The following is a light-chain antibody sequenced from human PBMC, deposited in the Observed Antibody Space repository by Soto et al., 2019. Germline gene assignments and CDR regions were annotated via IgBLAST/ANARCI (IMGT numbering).Light chain of an antibody. CDR3: QHYNSYSQT. CDR2: DVS. V-gene: IGKV1-5*01. CDR1: QSISSW. Sequence: DIQMTQSPSTLSASVGDRVTITCRASQSISSWLAWYQQKPGKAPKLLISDVSNLASGVPSRFSGSGSETEFTLTISSLQPDDFATYYCQHYNSYSQTFGQGTKVDIK. J-gene: IGKJ1*01.